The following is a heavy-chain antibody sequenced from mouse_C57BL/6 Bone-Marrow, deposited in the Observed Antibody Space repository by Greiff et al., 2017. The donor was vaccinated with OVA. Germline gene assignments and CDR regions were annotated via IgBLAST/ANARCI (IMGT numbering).Heavy chain of an antibody. CDR3: ARQSTMITDY. Sequence: VQLVESGGGLVQPGESLKLSCESNEFEFPSHDMSWVRQTTEKRLALVAAITSDGGSTYYPDNMERRFIISRDNTKKTLYLQMSSLRSEDTALDYCARQSTMITDYWGQGTTRTFSS. CDR2: ITSDGGST. D-gene: IGHD2-4*01. CDR1: EFEFPSHD. V-gene: IGHV5-2*01. J-gene: IGHJ2*01.